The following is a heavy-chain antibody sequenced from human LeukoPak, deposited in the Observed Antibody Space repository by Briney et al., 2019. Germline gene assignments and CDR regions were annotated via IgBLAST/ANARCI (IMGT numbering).Heavy chain of an antibody. CDR2: IYHSGST. CDR3: ASKAYGSGRTFDY. V-gene: IGHV4-4*02. D-gene: IGHD3-10*01. CDR1: GGSISSSNW. J-gene: IGHJ4*02. Sequence: SGTLSLTCAVSGGSISSSNWRSWVRQPPGKGLEWIGEIYHSGSTNSNPSLKSRVTISVDKSKNQLSLKLSSVTAADTAVYYCASKAYGSGRTFDYWGQGTLVTVSS.